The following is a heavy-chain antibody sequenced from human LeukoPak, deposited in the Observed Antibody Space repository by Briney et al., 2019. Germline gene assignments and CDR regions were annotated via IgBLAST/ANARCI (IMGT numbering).Heavy chain of an antibody. CDR2: ISSSGSTI. CDR3: ARGYYDSNGYYDYYYYGMDV. J-gene: IGHJ6*02. D-gene: IGHD3-22*01. V-gene: IGHV3-11*01. CDR1: GFTFSDYY. Sequence: GGSLRLSCAASGFTFSDYYMSWIRQAPGKGLEWVSYISSSGSTIYYADSVKGRFTISRDNAKNSLYLQMNSLRAEDTAVYYCARGYYDSNGYYDYYYYGMDVWGQGTTVTVSS.